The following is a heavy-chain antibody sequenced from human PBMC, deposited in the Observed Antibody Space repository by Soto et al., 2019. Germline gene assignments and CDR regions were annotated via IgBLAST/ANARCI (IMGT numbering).Heavy chain of an antibody. V-gene: IGHV1-18*01. J-gene: IGHJ4*02. CDR2: ISAYNGNT. Sequence: ASVKVSCKASGYTFTSYGISWVRQAPGQGLEWMGWISAYNGNTNYAQKLQGRVTMTTETSTSTAYMELRSLRSDDTAVYYCARDLPNAYCGGDCYSEVDYWGQGTLVTVSS. D-gene: IGHD2-21*01. CDR3: ARDLPNAYCGGDCYSEVDY. CDR1: GYTFTSYG.